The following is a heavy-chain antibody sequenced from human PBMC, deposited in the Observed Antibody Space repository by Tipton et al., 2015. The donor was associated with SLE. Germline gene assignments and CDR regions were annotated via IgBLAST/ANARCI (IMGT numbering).Heavy chain of an antibody. D-gene: IGHD1-26*01. CDR1: GGSISSYY. Sequence: TLSLTCTVSGGSISSYYWSWIRQPAGKGLEWIGYIYTSGSTNYNPSLKSRVTISVDTSKNQFSLKLSSVTAADTAVYYCARDGGVGAYDAFDIWGQGTMVTVSS. V-gene: IGHV4-4*09. J-gene: IGHJ3*02. CDR3: ARDGGVGAYDAFDI. CDR2: IYTSGST.